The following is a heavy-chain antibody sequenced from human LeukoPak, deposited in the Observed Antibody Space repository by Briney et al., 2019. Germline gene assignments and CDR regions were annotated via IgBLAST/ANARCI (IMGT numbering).Heavy chain of an antibody. CDR3: ARDPVRRFDY. V-gene: IGHV3-7*03. J-gene: IGHJ4*02. Sequence: GGSLRLSCAASGFTFSKYWMTWVRQPPGRGLGWVANIKEDGREIHYVDAVKGRFTISRDNVKNSLYLQMNSLRAEDTAVYYCARDPVRRFDYWGQGTLVTVSS. CDR2: IKEDGREI. CDR1: GFTFSKYW.